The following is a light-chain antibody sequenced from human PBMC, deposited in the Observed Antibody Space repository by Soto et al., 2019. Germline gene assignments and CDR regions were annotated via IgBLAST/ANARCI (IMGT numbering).Light chain of an antibody. J-gene: IGLJ2*01. CDR2: EVN. CDR1: SSDVGGYNF. Sequence: QSALTQPPSASGSPGQSVTISCTGTSSDVGGYNFVSWYQQHPGKAPKLIIYEVNKRPSGVPDRFSGSKSGNTASLTVSGLQAEDEADFYCSSYAAINKLRFGGGPKLTVL. CDR3: SSYAAINKLR. V-gene: IGLV2-8*01.